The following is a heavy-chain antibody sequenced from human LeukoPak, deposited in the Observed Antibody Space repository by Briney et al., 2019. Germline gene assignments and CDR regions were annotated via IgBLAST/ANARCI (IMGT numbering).Heavy chain of an antibody. CDR1: GGSISSGSYY. CDR2: IYTSGST. CDR3: ARAQYSSGWWYYMDV. D-gene: IGHD6-19*01. J-gene: IGHJ6*03. Sequence: PSETLSLTCTVSGGSISSGSYYWSWIRQPAGKGLEWIGRIYTSGSTNYNPSLKSRVTISVDTSKNQFSLKLSSVTAADTAVYYCARAQYSSGWWYYMDVWGKGTTVTVSS. V-gene: IGHV4-61*02.